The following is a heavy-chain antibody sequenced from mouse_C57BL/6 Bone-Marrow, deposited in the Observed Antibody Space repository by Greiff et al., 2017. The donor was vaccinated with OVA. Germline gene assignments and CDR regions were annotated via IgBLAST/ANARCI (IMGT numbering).Heavy chain of an antibody. CDR2: IHPNSGST. CDR1: GYTFTSYW. Sequence: QVQLQQPGAELVKPGASVKLSCKASGYTFTSYWMHWVKQRPGQGLEWIGMIHPNSGSTNYNEKFKSKATLTVDKSSSTAYMQLSSLTSEDAAVYYCARSMITTHYYAMDYWGQGTSVTVSS. J-gene: IGHJ4*01. V-gene: IGHV1-64*01. CDR3: ARSMITTHYYAMDY. D-gene: IGHD2-4*01.